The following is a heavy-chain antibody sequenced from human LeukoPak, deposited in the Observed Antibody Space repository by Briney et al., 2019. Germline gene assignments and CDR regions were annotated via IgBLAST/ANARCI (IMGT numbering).Heavy chain of an antibody. D-gene: IGHD1-1*01. CDR1: GYTFTGYY. J-gene: IGHJ6*03. V-gene: IGHV1-2*02. CDR3: ARSIPVQLERRGYYYYMDV. CDR2: INPNSGGT. Sequence: ASVKVSCKASGYTFTGYYMHWVRQAPGQGLEWMGWINPNSGGTNYAQKFQGRVTMTRDTSISTAYMELSRLRSDDTAVYYCARSIPVQLERRGYYYYMDVWGKGTTVTVSS.